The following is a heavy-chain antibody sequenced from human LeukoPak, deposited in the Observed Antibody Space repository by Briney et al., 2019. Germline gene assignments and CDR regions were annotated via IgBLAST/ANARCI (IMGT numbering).Heavy chain of an antibody. CDR1: GYTFTIYA. Sequence: ASVNVSFKASGYTFTIYAMNWVRQAPGQGLEWMGWINTNTGNPTYAQGFTGRFVFSLDTSVSTAYLQISSLKAEDTAVYYCAGTGDYYYYGMDVWGQGTTVTVSS. J-gene: IGHJ6*02. V-gene: IGHV7-4-1*02. CDR3: AGTGDYYYYGMDV. D-gene: IGHD7-27*01. CDR2: INTNTGNP.